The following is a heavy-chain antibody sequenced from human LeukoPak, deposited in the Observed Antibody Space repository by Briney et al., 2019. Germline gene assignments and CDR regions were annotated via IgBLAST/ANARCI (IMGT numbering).Heavy chain of an antibody. CDR2: ISGGGLST. CDR3: ARDYYDILTGYFNWFDP. CDR1: TFNFGLYV. D-gene: IGHD3-9*01. J-gene: IGHJ5*02. Sequence: GGSLRLSCEASTFNFGLYVMTWARQAPGKGLEWVSGISGGGLSTYYTDSVKGRFTISRDNSKNTLYLQMNSLRAEDTAVYYCARDYYDILTGYFNWFDPWGQGTLVTVSS. V-gene: IGHV3-23*01.